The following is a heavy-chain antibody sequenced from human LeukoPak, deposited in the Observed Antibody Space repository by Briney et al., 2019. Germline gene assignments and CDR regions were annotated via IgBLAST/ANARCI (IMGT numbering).Heavy chain of an antibody. V-gene: IGHV3-48*04. CDR2: ISVSSSTI. CDR1: GFTFTSYS. D-gene: IGHD5-12*01. CDR3: ARAWGSDYDLNY. J-gene: IGHJ4*02. Sequence: GGSLRLSCAASGFTFTSYSMNWVRQAPGKGLEWVSHISVSSSTIYYADSVKGRFTISRDNAKNSLYLQMNNLRAEDTAVYYCARAWGSDYDLNYWGQGTLVTVSS.